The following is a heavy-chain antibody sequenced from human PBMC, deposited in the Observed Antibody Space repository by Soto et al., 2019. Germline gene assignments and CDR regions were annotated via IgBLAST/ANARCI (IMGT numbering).Heavy chain of an antibody. Sequence: GGSLRLSCAASGFTFDDYAMHWVRQAPGKGLEWVSGISWNSGSIGYADSVKGRFTISRDNAKNSLYLQMNSLRAEDTALYYCAKRSEGDYTNLLDSSGQGSLVTVSS. CDR1: GFTFDDYA. CDR3: AKRSEGDYTNLLDS. D-gene: IGHD2-21*01. J-gene: IGHJ5*01. CDR2: ISWNSGSI. V-gene: IGHV3-9*01.